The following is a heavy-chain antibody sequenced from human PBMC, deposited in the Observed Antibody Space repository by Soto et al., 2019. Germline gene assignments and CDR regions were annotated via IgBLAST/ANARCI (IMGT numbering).Heavy chain of an antibody. J-gene: IGHJ6*02. CDR2: IIPIFGTA. V-gene: IGHV1-69*13. D-gene: IGHD3-10*01. CDR1: GGTFSSYA. CDR3: ARDQSFDRSYYYGIDV. Sequence: SVKVSCKASGGTFSSYAISWVRQAPGQGLEWMGGIIPIFGTANYAQKFQGRVTITADESTSTAYMELSSLRSEDTAVYYCARDQSFDRSYYYGIDVWSQGTTVTVSS.